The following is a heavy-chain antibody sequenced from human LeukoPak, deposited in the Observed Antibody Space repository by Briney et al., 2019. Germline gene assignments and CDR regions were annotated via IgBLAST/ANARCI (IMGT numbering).Heavy chain of an antibody. V-gene: IGHV3-30*04. Sequence: GRSLRLSCAASGFTFSSYAMHWVRQAPGKGLEWVAVISYDGSNKYYADSVKGRFTISRDNSKNTLCLQMNSLRAEDTAVYYCARAVDTAMVTKGFDYWGQGTLVTVSS. CDR1: GFTFSSYA. D-gene: IGHD5-18*01. CDR2: ISYDGSNK. CDR3: ARAVDTAMVTKGFDY. J-gene: IGHJ4*02.